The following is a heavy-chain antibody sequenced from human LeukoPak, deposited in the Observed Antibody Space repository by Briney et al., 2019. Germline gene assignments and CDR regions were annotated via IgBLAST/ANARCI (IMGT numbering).Heavy chain of an antibody. CDR1: GFTYSDYY. J-gene: IGHJ3*02. Sequence: GGSLRLSCAASGFTYSDYYMSWMREAPGKGLEGGSYISSSGSTIYYADSVKGRFTICRVNAKNSLYLQMNSLRGEDTAVYYCAKARDSRYSGYDSAFDIRGQGTIVTVSS. CDR2: ISSSGSTI. D-gene: IGHD5-12*01. V-gene: IGHV3-11*01. CDR3: AKARDSRYSGYDSAFDI.